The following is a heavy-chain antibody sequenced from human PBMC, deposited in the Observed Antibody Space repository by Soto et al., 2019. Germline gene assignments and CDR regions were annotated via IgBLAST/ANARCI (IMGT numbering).Heavy chain of an antibody. J-gene: IGHJ6*02. D-gene: IGHD3-16*02. CDR3: GVHVWGSYRLRNHCMDV. Sequence: QVKLVQSGAEVRKPGSSVKVSCKASGGTLTISSHGISWVRQAPGQGREWMGGIIAMFGTANYAQKFQGRVTITADESTSTAYMELSSLRSEDTAVYYCGVHVWGSYRLRNHCMDVWGQGTAVTVSS. V-gene: IGHV1-69*01. CDR1: GGTLTISSHG. CDR2: IIAMFGTA.